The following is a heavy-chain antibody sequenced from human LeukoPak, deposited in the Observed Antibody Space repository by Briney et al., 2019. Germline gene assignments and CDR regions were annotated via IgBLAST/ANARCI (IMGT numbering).Heavy chain of an antibody. J-gene: IGHJ3*02. V-gene: IGHV3-33*01. CDR2: IRYDGSSE. Sequence: GGSLRLSCAASGFTFSSYGMHWVRQAPGKGLEWVAGIRYDGSSEYYADSVKGRLTISRDNSKNTLYLQMSSLRAEDTAVYYCARDNWDYGVHAFDIWGQGTMVTASS. CDR3: ARDNWDYGVHAFDI. CDR1: GFTFSSYG. D-gene: IGHD1-7*01.